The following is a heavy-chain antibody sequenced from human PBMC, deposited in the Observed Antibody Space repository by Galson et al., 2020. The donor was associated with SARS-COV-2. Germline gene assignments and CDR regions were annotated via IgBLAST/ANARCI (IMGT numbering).Heavy chain of an antibody. J-gene: IGHJ6*02. D-gene: IGHD3-9*01. CDR3: ARQPGNYDILTGDVFGYYGMDV. V-gene: IGHV4-39*01. CDR1: GGSISSSSYY. Sequence: SETLSLTCTVSGGSISSSSYYWGWIRQPPGKGLEWIGSIYYSGSTYYNPSLKSRVTISVDTSKNQFSLKLSSVTAADTAVYYCARQPGNYDILTGDVFGYYGMDVWGQGTTVTVSS. CDR2: IYYSGST.